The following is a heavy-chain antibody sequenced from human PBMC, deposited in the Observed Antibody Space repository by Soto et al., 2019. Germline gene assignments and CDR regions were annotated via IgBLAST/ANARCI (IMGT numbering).Heavy chain of an antibody. D-gene: IGHD3-10*02. Sequence: EVQLVESGGGLVQPGRSLRLSCAATGFTFDDYAMHWVRQAPGKGLEWVSSISWNSGDIGYADSVKRRFTISGDNDKNSLQLEMNSLRAEDTALYYSAKGNYVYSHYAMDGWCKANTVSVSS. V-gene: IGHV3-9*01. CDR1: GFTFDDYA. CDR2: ISWNSGDI. CDR3: AKGNYVYSHYAMDG. J-gene: IGHJ6*04.